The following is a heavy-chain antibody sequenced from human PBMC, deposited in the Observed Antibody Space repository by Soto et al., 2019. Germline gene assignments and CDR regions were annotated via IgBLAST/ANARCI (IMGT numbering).Heavy chain of an antibody. D-gene: IGHD2-15*01. CDR1: GYTFTGYY. V-gene: IGHV1-2*04. CDR3: ARSSLYCSGGSCYSTLGHHYYYYGMDV. Sequence: VASVKVSCKASGYTFTGYYMHWVRQAPGQGLEWMGWINPNSGGTNYAQKFQGWVTMTRDTSISTAYMELSRLRSDDTAVYYCARSSLYCSGGSCYSTLGHHYYYYGMDVWGQGTTVTVSS. J-gene: IGHJ6*02. CDR2: INPNSGGT.